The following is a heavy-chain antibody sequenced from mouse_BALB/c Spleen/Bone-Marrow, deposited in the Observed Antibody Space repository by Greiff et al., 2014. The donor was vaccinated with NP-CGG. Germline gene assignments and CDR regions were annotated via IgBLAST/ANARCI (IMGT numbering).Heavy chain of an antibody. J-gene: IGHJ4*01. V-gene: IGHV1-69*02. CDR2: IYPSDSYT. CDR3: TRGSSYVGYAMDY. Sequence: QVQLQQSGAELVRPGASVKLSCKASDYTFTSNWINWVKQRPGQGLEWIGNIYPSDSYTNYNQKFKDKATLTVDKSSSTAYMQLSSPTSEDSAVYYCTRGSSYVGYAMDYWGQGTSVTVSS. CDR1: DYTFTSNW. D-gene: IGHD1-1*01.